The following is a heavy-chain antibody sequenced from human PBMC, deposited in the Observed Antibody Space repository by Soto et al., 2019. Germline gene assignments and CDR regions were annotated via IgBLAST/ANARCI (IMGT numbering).Heavy chain of an antibody. CDR2: ISYDGSNK. V-gene: IGHV3-30*18. CDR3: AKGANWSYFDY. CDR1: GFTFSSYG. D-gene: IGHD1-1*01. Sequence: GGSLRLSCAASGFTFSSYGMHWVRQAPGKGLEWVAVISYDGSNKYYADSVKGRFTISRDNSKNTLYLQMNSLRAEDTAVYYCAKGANWSYFDYWGQGTLVTVSS. J-gene: IGHJ4*02.